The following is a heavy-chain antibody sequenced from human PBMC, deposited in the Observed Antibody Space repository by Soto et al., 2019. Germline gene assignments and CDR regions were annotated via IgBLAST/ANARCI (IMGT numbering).Heavy chain of an antibody. CDR1: GFTFSSYS. CDR3: ARSPPPVYDYIWGSYEYYFDY. J-gene: IGHJ4*02. V-gene: IGHV3-48*01. Sequence: GGSLRLSCAASGFTFSSYSMNWVRQAPGKGLEWVSYISSSSSTIYYADSVKGRFTISRDNAKNSLYLQMNSLRAEDTAVYYCARSPPPVYDYIWGSYEYYFDYWGQGTLVTVSS. D-gene: IGHD3-16*01. CDR2: ISSSSSTI.